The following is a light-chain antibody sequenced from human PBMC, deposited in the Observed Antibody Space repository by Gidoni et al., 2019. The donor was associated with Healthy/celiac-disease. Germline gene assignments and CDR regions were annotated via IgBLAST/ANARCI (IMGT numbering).Light chain of an antibody. CDR3: QQYDNRLWT. CDR2: DAS. CDR1: QDISNY. Sequence: DIQMTQSPSSLSASVGDRVTITCQASQDISNYLIWYQQKPGKAPKLLIYDASNLETGVPSRFSGSGSGTDFTFTISSLQPEDIATYYCQQYDNRLWTFGQGTKVEIK. V-gene: IGKV1-33*01. J-gene: IGKJ1*01.